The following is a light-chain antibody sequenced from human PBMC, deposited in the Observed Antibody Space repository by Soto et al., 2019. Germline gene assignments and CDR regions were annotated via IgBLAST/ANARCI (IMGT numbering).Light chain of an antibody. CDR3: HHSYSTPLFT. J-gene: IGKJ3*01. Sequence: DIQMTQSPSSLSASVGDRVTITCRASQSISRYLNWYQQKPGKAPKLLIYAASSLQSGVPSRFSGSGSGTDFTLTISSLQPEDFATYYCHHSYSTPLFTFGPGTKVDIK. CDR1: QSISRY. V-gene: IGKV1-39*01. CDR2: AAS.